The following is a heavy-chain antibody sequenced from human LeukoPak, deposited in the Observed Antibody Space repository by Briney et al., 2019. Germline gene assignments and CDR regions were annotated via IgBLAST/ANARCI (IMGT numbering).Heavy chain of an antibody. D-gene: IGHD2-15*01. Sequence: GGSLRLSCAASGFTFSNDVMAWVRQAPGKGLEWVSGISGSGFTTYYADSVKGRFTISRDNSKNTVYLQMDSLRGEDTAVYYCTKTTTGYSSGQYPGWPADHWGQGALVTVSS. CDR2: ISGSGFTT. V-gene: IGHV3-23*01. CDR3: TKTTTGYSSGQYPGWPADH. J-gene: IGHJ4*02. CDR1: GFTFSNDV.